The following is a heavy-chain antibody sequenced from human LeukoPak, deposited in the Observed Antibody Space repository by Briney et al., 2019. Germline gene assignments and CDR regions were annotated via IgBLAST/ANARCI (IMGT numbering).Heavy chain of an antibody. CDR2: IYYSGST. D-gene: IGHD6-19*01. CDR1: GGSISSSSYY. Sequence: ASETLSLTCTVSGGSISSSSYYWGWIRQPPGKGLEWIGSIYYSGSTYYNPSLKSRVTISVDTSKNQFSLKLSSVTAADTAVYYCARTKGSSGWDFDYWGQGTLVTVSS. V-gene: IGHV4-39*01. CDR3: ARTKGSSGWDFDY. J-gene: IGHJ4*02.